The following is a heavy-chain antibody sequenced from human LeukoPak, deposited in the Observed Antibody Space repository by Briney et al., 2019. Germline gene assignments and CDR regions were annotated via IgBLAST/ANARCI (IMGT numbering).Heavy chain of an antibody. CDR2: INAGNANT. V-gene: IGHV1-3*01. CDR1: GYTFSSYA. J-gene: IGHJ4*02. D-gene: IGHD2-2*01. CDR3: ARGYCSSTSCQYYFDY. Sequence: ASLKVSCKPSGYTFSSYAIHWARQAPGHRLEWMGWINAGNANTKYSQKFQGRVTITRDTAASTAYMELSSLRSEDTAVYYCARGYCSSTSCQYYFDYWGQGTLVTVSS.